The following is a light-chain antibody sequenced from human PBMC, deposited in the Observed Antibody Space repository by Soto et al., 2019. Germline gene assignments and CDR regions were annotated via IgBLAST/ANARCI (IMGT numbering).Light chain of an antibody. Sequence: QSALTQPRSVSGSPGQSVTISCTGTSSDVGGYNYVSWYRQHPGKAPKLILYDVSKWPSGVPDRFSGSKSGNTASLTISGLQPEDEGDYYCCSYAGSYVYVFGTGTKVTV. CDR2: DVS. J-gene: IGLJ1*01. CDR3: CSYAGSYVYV. CDR1: SSDVGGYNY. V-gene: IGLV2-11*01.